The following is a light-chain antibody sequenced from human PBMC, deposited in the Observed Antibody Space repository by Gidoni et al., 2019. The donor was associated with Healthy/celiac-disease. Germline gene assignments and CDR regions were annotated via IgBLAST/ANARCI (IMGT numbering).Light chain of an antibody. V-gene: IGLV2-23*03. CDR2: EGS. CDR1: SSDVGSYNL. J-gene: IGLJ3*02. Sequence: QSALTQPASVSGSPGQSSTISCTGTSSDVGSYNLVSWYQQHPGKAPKRMIYEGSKRPSGVSHRFSGSKSGNTASLTLSGLQAEDEADYYCCSYAGSSTFAGVFGGGTKLTVL. CDR3: CSYAGSSTFAGV.